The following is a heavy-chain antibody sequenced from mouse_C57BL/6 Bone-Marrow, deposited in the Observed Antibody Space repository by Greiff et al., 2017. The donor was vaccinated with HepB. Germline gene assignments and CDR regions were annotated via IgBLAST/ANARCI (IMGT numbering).Heavy chain of an antibody. CDR1: GYTFTSYW. J-gene: IGHJ2*01. CDR2: IDPSDSYT. V-gene: IGHV1-50*01. Sequence: QVHVKQPGAELVKPGASVKLSCKASGYTFTSYWMQWVKQRPGQGLEWIGEIDPSDSYTNYNQKFKGKATLTVDTSSSTAYMQLSSLTSDDSAVYYCARWVDYWGQGTTLTVSS. CDR3: ARWVDY.